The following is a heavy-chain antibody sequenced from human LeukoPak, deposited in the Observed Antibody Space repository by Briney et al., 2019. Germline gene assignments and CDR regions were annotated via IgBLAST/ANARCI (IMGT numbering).Heavy chain of an antibody. D-gene: IGHD4-17*01. Sequence: PSETLSLTCAVSGYSISSGYYWGWIRQPPGKGLEWIGSIYHSGSTYYNPSLKSRVTISVDTSKNQFSLKLSSVTAADTAVYNCARDRVTVTTGWFDPWGQGTLVTVSS. CDR1: GYSISSGYY. V-gene: IGHV4-38-2*02. CDR2: IYHSGST. CDR3: ARDRVTVTTGWFDP. J-gene: IGHJ5*02.